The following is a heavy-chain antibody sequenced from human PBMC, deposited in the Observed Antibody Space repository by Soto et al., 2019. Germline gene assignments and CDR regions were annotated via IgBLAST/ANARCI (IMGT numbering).Heavy chain of an antibody. D-gene: IGHD2-21*02. CDR2: IYYSGST. V-gene: IGHV4-31*03. J-gene: IGHJ4*02. CDR3: ARAPLAYCSGDCYSSLLADY. Sequence: QVQLQESGPGLVKPSQTLSLTCTVSGGSISSGGYYWSWIRQHPGKGLEWIGYIYYSGSTYYNPSLKSRVTISVDTSKNQFSLKLSSVTAADTAVYYCARAPLAYCSGDCYSSLLADYWGQGTLVTVSS. CDR1: GGSISSGGYY.